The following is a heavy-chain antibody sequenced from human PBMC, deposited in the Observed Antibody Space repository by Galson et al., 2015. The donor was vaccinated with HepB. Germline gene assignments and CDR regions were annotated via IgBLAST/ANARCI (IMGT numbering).Heavy chain of an antibody. CDR2: ISPNSGGT. CDR3: ARTSIATGAS. V-gene: IGHV1-2*06. D-gene: IGHD7-27*01. J-gene: IGHJ5*02. Sequence: SVKVSCKASGYTFTDYYMHWLRQAPGQGLEWMGRISPNSGGTNYAQKFQGRVTLTRDTYINTAYMEVSRLQSDDTAVYYCARTSIATGASWGQGTLVTVSS. CDR1: GYTFTDYY.